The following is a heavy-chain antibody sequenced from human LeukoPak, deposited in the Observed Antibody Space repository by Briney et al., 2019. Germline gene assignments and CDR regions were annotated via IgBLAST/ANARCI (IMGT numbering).Heavy chain of an antibody. V-gene: IGHV3-15*01. CDR2: IKSKSAGGTI. D-gene: IGHD3-10*01. CDR1: GFTFHEAW. Sequence: GGSLRLSCAASGFTFHEAWMSWVRQAPGKGLECIGRIKSKSAGGTIDYAAPVKGRFTISRDDSKSTLYLQMSSLQTEDTAVYYCTTDSLKRLLPVRGFNDAFNIWGQGTLVTVSS. J-gene: IGHJ3*02. CDR3: TTDSLKRLLPVRGFNDAFNI.